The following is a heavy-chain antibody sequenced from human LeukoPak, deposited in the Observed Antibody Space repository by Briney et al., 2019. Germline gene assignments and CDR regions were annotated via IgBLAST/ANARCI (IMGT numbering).Heavy chain of an antibody. CDR3: AKDRDSSGYYLYLQH. D-gene: IGHD3-22*01. J-gene: IGHJ1*01. CDR1: GFTFSSYS. V-gene: IGHV3-23*01. Sequence: GGSLRLSCAASGFTFSSYSMNWVRQAPGKGLEWVSAISGSGGSTYYADSVKGRLTISRDNSKNTLYLQMSSLRAEDTAVYYCAKDRDSSGYYLYLQHWGQGTLVTVSS. CDR2: ISGSGGST.